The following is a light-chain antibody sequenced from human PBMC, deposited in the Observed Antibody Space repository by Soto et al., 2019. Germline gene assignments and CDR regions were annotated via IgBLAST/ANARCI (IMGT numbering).Light chain of an antibody. CDR1: SSNIGSNS. CDR3: AAWDDSLNGREV. Sequence: QAALTQPPSASGTPGWRVTISCSGSSSNIGSNSVNWYQQLPGAAPKLLIYSNNQRPSGVPDRFSGSKSGTSASLAISGLQSEDEADYYYAAWDDSLNGREVSGTGTKVTVL. J-gene: IGLJ1*01. V-gene: IGLV1-44*01. CDR2: SNN.